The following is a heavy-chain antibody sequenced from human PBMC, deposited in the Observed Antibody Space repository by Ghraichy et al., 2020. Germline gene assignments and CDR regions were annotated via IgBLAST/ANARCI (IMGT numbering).Heavy chain of an antibody. CDR3: VKDKVADGVWDFDY. CDR2: IFGNGGGT. D-gene: IGHD4-17*01. J-gene: IGHJ4*02. Sequence: GGSLRLSCTTSGFTFGDYTMNWVRQAPGKGLEWVSGIFGNGGGTFYADSVKGRFTISRDNSKNTLSLQMNSLRAEDTATYYCVKDKVADGVWDFDYWGQGTLVTVSS. CDR1: GFTFGDYT. V-gene: IGHV3-23*01.